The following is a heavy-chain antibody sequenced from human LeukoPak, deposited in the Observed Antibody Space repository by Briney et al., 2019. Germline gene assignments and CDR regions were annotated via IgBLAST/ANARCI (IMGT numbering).Heavy chain of an antibody. D-gene: IGHD2-2*01. J-gene: IGHJ4*02. V-gene: IGHV4-30-2*01. CDR1: DGSISSGGFY. CDR3: VRDTEYCSSTSCRRYFDY. Sequence: SETLSLTCSVSDGSISSGGFYWTWIRQPPGKGLVWIGYSDHSGNTYYNPSLESRLTISLDRPENQFSLNLRSMTAADTAVYYCVRDTEYCSSTSCRRYFDYWGQGTLVTVSS. CDR2: SDHSGNT.